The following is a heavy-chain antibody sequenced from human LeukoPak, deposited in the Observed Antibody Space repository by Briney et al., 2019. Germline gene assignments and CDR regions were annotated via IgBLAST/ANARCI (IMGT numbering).Heavy chain of an antibody. J-gene: IGHJ3*02. CDR2: IYSGGYT. D-gene: IGHD2-15*01. V-gene: IGHV3-66*01. CDR1: GLIVSSKY. CDR3: AVLLLSAFDI. Sequence: GGSLRLSCAASGLIVSSKYMSWVRQAPGKGLEWDSVIYSGGYTYYADSVKGRFTISRDNSKSTLYLQMNSLRAEDTAVYYCAVLLLSAFDIWGQGTMVTVSS.